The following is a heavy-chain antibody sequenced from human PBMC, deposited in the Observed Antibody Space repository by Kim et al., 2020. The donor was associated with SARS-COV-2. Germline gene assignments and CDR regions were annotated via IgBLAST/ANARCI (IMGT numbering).Heavy chain of an antibody. D-gene: IGHD3-22*01. CDR2: IWYDGSNK. V-gene: IGHV3-33*01. J-gene: IGHJ4*02. Sequence: GGSLRLSCAASGFTFSSYGMHWVRQAPGKGLEWVAVIWYDGSNKYYADSVKGRFTISRDNSKNTLYLQINSLRAEDTAVYYCAREEGSGYPQNYFDYWGQGTLVTVSS. CDR1: GFTFSSYG. CDR3: AREEGSGYPQNYFDY.